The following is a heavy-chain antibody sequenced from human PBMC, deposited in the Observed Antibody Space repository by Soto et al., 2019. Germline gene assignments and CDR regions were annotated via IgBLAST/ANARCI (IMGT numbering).Heavy chain of an antibody. CDR3: ARTVGAAYYFDF. V-gene: IGHV4-4*07. D-gene: IGHD1-26*01. J-gene: IGHJ4*02. Sequence: QVQLQESGPGLVKPSETLSLTCTVSGDSMSKYYWSWIRQPAGKGLEWIGRIYTSGSTNYNPSLKSRVNMSIDTSNNHFSLNSNSVTAADAAVYYCARTVGAAYYFDFWGQGALVTVSS. CDR2: IYTSGST. CDR1: GDSMSKYY.